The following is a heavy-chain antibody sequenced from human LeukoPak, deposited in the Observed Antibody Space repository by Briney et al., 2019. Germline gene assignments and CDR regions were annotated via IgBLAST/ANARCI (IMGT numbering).Heavy chain of an antibody. Sequence: PSQTLSLTCAVSGDSISSGGFSWSWIRQPPGEGGEWIGYIYHSGSTYYNPSLKSRVTMSVDRSKNQFSLNLSSVTAADTAVYYCARESRTGEDYYFDYWGQGTLVTVSS. J-gene: IGHJ4*02. CDR1: GDSISSGGFS. D-gene: IGHD7-27*01. CDR2: IYHSGST. V-gene: IGHV4-30-2*01. CDR3: ARESRTGEDYYFDY.